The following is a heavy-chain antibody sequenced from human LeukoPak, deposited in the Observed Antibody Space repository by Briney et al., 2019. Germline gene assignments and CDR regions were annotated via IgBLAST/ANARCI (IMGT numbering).Heavy chain of an antibody. D-gene: IGHD6-13*01. CDR1: GFSISSDYY. CDR2: IYHDGST. Sequence: PSETLSLTCNVFGFSISSDYYWGWIRQPPGEGLEWTATIYHDGSTYYNPSLKGRVIISLDTSKNQFSLKLSSVTAADTAVYYCAAAAATRGGYFDYWGQGTLVTVSS. CDR3: AAAAATRGGYFDY. V-gene: IGHV4-38-2*02. J-gene: IGHJ4*02.